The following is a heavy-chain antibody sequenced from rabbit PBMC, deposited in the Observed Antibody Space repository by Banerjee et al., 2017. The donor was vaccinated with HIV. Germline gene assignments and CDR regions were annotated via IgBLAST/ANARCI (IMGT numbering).Heavy chain of an antibody. V-gene: IGHV1S45*01. CDR2: IWTNSGNT. Sequence: QEQLEESGGDLVKPEGSLTLTCTASGFSFSSSYTMCWVRQAPGKGLEWIACIWTNSGNTYYASWAKGRFTISKTSWTTVTLQMTSLTAADTASYFCARSTGGTNYRMTLWGQGTLVTVS. CDR3: ARSTGGTNYRMTL. D-gene: IGHD4-1*01. J-gene: IGHJ4*01. CDR1: GFSFSSSYT.